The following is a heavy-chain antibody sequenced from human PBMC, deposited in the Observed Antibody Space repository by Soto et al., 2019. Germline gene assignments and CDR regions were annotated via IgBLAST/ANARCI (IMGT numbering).Heavy chain of an antibody. D-gene: IGHD2-2*01. Sequence: ASVKVSCKASGYTFSSYGINWVRQAPGQGLEWMGWISGYNGNTNYAEKFQGRVTMTTDTSTTTAYMELWSLRSDDTAVYYCARDSSSSWHEFDYWGQGTLVTVSS. J-gene: IGHJ4*02. CDR1: GYTFSSYG. V-gene: IGHV1-18*01. CDR3: ARDSSSSWHEFDY. CDR2: ISGYNGNT.